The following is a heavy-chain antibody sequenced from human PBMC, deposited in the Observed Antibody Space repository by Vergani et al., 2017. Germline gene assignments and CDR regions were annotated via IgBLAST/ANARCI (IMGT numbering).Heavy chain of an antibody. CDR2: IYYSGST. CDR3: ARVPIHSSGNDAFDI. Sequence: QVQLQESGPGLVKPSETLSLTCTVSGGSISSYYWSWIRQPPGKGLEWIGYIYYSGSTNYNPSLKSRVTISVDTSKNQFSLKLSSVTAADTAVYYCARVPIHSSGNDAFDIWGQGTMVTVSS. CDR1: GGSISSYY. D-gene: IGHD3-22*01. V-gene: IGHV4-59*01. J-gene: IGHJ3*02.